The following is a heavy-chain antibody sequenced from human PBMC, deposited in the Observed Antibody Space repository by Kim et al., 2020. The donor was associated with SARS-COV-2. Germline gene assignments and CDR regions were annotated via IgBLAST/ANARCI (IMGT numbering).Heavy chain of an antibody. CDR3: ARDPSQTRVRYFDS. V-gene: IGHV3-30*04. CDR1: GFTFSSFA. CDR2: ISSDGSNR. J-gene: IGHJ4*02. Sequence: GGSLRLSCAASGFTFSSFAIHWVRQAPGKGLEWVAAISSDGSNRYYADSVKGRFTISRDNSKNTLYLDVNSLRAEDTAVYYCARDPSQTRVRYFDSWGQG. D-gene: IGHD3-10*01.